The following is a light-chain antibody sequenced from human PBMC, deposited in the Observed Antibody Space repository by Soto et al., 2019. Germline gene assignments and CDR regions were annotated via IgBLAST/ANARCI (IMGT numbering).Light chain of an antibody. Sequence: EIQLTPSAATLSEYVGDRVTITGRASQSISSWLAWYQQKPGKAPKLLIYKGSSLESGVPSRFSGSGSGTEFTLTISSLQPDDVATYYGQEYNSYLEWTCGQGTNVDIK. CDR2: KGS. J-gene: IGKJ1*01. V-gene: IGKV1-5*03. CDR3: QEYNSYLEWT. CDR1: QSISSW.